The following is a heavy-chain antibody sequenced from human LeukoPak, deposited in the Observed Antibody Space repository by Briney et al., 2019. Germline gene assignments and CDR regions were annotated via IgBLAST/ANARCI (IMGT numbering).Heavy chain of an antibody. J-gene: IGHJ4*02. CDR3: ARDHGGNSGYFDY. V-gene: IGHV3-21*01. CDR1: GFTFSSYS. CDR2: ISSSSYI. D-gene: IGHD4-23*01. Sequence: PGGSLRLSCAASGFTFSSYSMNWVRQAPGKGLEWVSSISSSSYIYYADSVKGRFTISRDNAKNSLYLQMNSLRAEDTAVYYCARDHGGNSGYFDYWGQGTLVTVSS.